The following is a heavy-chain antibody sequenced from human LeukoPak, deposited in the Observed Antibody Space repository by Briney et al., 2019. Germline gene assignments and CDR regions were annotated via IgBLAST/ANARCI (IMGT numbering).Heavy chain of an antibody. CDR3: ARDPVSTALQINSDY. CDR1: GFTFSSYS. CDR2: ISSSSSYI. J-gene: IGHJ4*02. V-gene: IGHV3-21*01. D-gene: IGHD5-18*01. Sequence: PGGSLRLSCAASGFTFSSYSMNWVRQAPGKGLEWVSSISSSSSYIYYADSVKGRFTISRDNAKNSLYLQMNSLRAEDTALYYCARDPVSTALQINSDYWGQGTLVTVSS.